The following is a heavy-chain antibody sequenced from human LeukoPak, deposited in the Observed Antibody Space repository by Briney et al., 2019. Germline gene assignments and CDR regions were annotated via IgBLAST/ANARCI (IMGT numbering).Heavy chain of an antibody. CDR1: GITVSNNY. D-gene: IGHD6-19*01. CDR2: IYSGGST. J-gene: IGHJ4*02. V-gene: IGHV3-66*01. Sequence: PGGSLRLSCAASGITVSNNYMSWVRQAPGKGLEWVSVIYSGGSTYYADSVKGRFTISRDNSKNTLYLQMNSLRAEDTAVYYCARALDRYSSGWYVGYYFDYWGQGTLVTVSS. CDR3: ARALDRYSSGWYVGYYFDY.